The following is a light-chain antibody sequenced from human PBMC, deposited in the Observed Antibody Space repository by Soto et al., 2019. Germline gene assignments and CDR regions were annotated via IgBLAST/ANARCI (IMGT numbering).Light chain of an antibody. CDR3: QQHNNWPPWT. CDR1: QSVANN. CDR2: RAS. V-gene: IGKV3-15*01. J-gene: IGKJ1*01. Sequence: EIVMTQSPATLSVSPGERATLSCRASQSVANNVAWYQQKPGQAPRLLIYRASTRATGIPDRFSGSGYGREFILTISSLQAEEVAVYHCQQHNNWPPWTFGQGTKVEIK.